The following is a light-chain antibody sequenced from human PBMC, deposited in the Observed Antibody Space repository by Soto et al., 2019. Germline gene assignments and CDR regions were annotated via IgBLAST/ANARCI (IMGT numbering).Light chain of an antibody. V-gene: IGKV1-39*01. Sequence: DIQITQSPSSLSAYVVDRVTITCRASQSIRSSLNWYQHQPGKAPKLLIYDASTLESGVPSRFSGTGSGTEFTFSITSLQPEDFGTYYCQQCYMGWTFGQGTKVDIK. J-gene: IGKJ1*01. CDR1: QSIRSS. CDR3: QQCYMGWT. CDR2: DAS.